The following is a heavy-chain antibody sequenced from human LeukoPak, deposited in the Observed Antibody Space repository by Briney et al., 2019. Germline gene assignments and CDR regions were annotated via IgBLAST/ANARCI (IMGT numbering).Heavy chain of an antibody. CDR2: IYYSGST. J-gene: IGHJ3*02. Sequence: SETLSLTCTVSGGSISSYYWSWIRQPPGKGLEWIGYIYYSGSTNYNPSLKSRVTISVDTSKNQFSLKLSSVTAADTAVYYCARRLIGYCSGGSCYKAFDIWGQGTMVTVSS. V-gene: IGHV4-59*08. CDR1: GGSISSYY. CDR3: ARRLIGYCSGGSCYKAFDI. D-gene: IGHD2-15*01.